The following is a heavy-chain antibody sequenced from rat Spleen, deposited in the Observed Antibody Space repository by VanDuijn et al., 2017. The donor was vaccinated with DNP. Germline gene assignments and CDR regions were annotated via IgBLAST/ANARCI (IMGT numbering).Heavy chain of an antibody. CDR1: GFSLTNYH. CDR3: TRAFNNYAFFDY. CDR2: IWIGGTT. V-gene: IGHV2-43*01. J-gene: IGHJ2*01. D-gene: IGHD1-10*01. Sequence: QVQLKESGPGLVQPSQTLSLACTVSGFSLTNYHVHWVRRPSGKGLEWMGVIWIGGTTHISSIFKSRLTISRDTSKSQVFFKLNSLQTEDTAIYFCTRAFNNYAFFDYWGHGVMVTASS.